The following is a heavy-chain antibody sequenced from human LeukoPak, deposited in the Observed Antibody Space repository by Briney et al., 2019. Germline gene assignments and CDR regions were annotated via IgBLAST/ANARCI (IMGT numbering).Heavy chain of an antibody. J-gene: IGHJ4*02. V-gene: IGHV1-2*02. CDR1: GYTFTGYY. CDR2: FNPNSGGT. CDR3: ARGPGIAAAGTSGWYAY. Sequence: ASVKVSCKASGYTFTGYYMHWVRQAPGQGLEWMGWFNPNSGGTNYAQKFQGRVTMTRDTSISTAYMELSRLRSDDTAVYYCARGPGIAAAGTSGWYAYWGQGTLVTVSS. D-gene: IGHD6-13*01.